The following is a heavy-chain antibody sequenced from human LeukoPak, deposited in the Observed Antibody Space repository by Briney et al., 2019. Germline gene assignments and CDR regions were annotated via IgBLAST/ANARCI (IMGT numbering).Heavy chain of an antibody. Sequence: PGGSLSLSCAASGFTFSSYSVNWVRQAPGKGREWVSYISSSSSTIYYADSVKGRFTISRDNAKNSLYLQMNSLRAEDTAVYYCARGLAYCSSTSCRTFDYWGQGTLVTVSS. CDR2: ISSSSSTI. V-gene: IGHV3-48*01. CDR3: ARGLAYCSSTSCRTFDY. CDR1: GFTFSSYS. D-gene: IGHD2-2*01. J-gene: IGHJ4*02.